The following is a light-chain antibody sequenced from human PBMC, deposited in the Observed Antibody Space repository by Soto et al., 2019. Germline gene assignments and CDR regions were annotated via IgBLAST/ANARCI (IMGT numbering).Light chain of an antibody. Sequence: QSVLTQPPSASGTPGQMVTISCSGSSSNIGSNTVNWYQQLPGTAPKRLIYSNNQRPSGVPDRFSGSKSGTSASLAISGLQSEDEADYYCAAWDDSLNGPVFGGGTKLTVL. CDR1: SSNIGSNT. J-gene: IGLJ2*01. CDR2: SNN. V-gene: IGLV1-44*01. CDR3: AAWDDSLNGPV.